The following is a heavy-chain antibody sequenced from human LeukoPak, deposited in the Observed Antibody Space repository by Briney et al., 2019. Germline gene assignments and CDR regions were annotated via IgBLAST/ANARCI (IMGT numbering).Heavy chain of an antibody. CDR2: ISWNSGSI. CDR3: AKSAAAGRYYYGMDV. J-gene: IGHJ6*02. D-gene: IGHD6-13*01. V-gene: IGHV3-9*01. CDR1: GFTFDDYA. Sequence: PGGSLRLSCTASGFTFDDYAMHWVRQAPGKCLEWVSCISWNSGSIVYADSGKGRFTISRDNAKNPLYLQMNSLRAEDTALYYCAKSAAAGRYYYGMDVWGQGTTVTVSS.